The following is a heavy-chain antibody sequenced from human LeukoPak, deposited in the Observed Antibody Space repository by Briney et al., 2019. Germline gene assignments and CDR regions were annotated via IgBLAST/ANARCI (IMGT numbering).Heavy chain of an antibody. V-gene: IGHV1-46*01. Sequence: GASVKVSCKASGYSFTSHYTHWVRQAPGQGLEWMGIINPSAGTTSCAQKFQGRLTMTRETSTSTLYMELSSLGSEDTAVYYCARDSRFGVVGVTSGVDYWGQGTLVTASS. J-gene: IGHJ4*02. CDR2: INPSAGTT. D-gene: IGHD1-26*01. CDR1: GYSFTSHY. CDR3: ARDSRFGVVGVTSGVDY.